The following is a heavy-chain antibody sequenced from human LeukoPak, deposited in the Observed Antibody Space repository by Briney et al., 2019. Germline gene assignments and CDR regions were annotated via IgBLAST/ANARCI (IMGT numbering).Heavy chain of an antibody. D-gene: IGHD4-17*01. CDR1: GGSISSYY. J-gene: IGHJ6*03. Sequence: SETLSLTCTVSGGSISSYYRSWIRQPPGKGLEWIGYIYYSGSTYYNPSLKSRVTVSVDTSKNQFSLKVTSVTAADTAVYYCARETTRDRFMDVWGKGTTVTVSS. CDR2: IYYSGST. V-gene: IGHV4-59*12. CDR3: ARETTRDRFMDV.